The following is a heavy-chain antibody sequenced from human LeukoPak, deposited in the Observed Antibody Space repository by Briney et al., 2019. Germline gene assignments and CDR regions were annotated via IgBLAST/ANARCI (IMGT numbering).Heavy chain of an antibody. V-gene: IGHV3-7*03. CDR2: IKQDGSEK. CDR1: GFTFSSYW. D-gene: IGHD3-22*01. Sequence: PGGSLRLSCAASGFTFSSYWMSWVRQAPGKGLEWVANIKQDGSEKHYVDSVKGRFTISRDNAKNSLYLQMNSLRAEDTALYYCAKDIDSSGYYGYYYYGMDVWGQGTTVTVSS. J-gene: IGHJ6*02. CDR3: AKDIDSSGYYGYYYYGMDV.